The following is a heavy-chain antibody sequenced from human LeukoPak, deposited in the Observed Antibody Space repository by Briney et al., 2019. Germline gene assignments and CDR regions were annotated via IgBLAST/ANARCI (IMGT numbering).Heavy chain of an antibody. Sequence: GGSLRLSCAASGFTFDDYAMHWFRQAPGKGLEWVSGISWNSGSIGYADSVKGRFTISRDNAKNSLYLQMNSLRAEDTALYYCAKEAARPWRHGGGDNGYFDYWGQGTLVTVSS. D-gene: IGHD2-21*01. J-gene: IGHJ4*02. CDR1: GFTFDDYA. V-gene: IGHV3-9*01. CDR3: AKEAARPWRHGGGDNGYFDY. CDR2: ISWNSGSI.